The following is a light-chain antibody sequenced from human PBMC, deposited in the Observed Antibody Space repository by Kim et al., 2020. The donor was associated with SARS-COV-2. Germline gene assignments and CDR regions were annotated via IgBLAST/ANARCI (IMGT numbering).Light chain of an antibody. V-gene: IGLV3-25*03. CDR1: ALPKQY. CDR3: QSADRSATWV. CDR2: KDS. J-gene: IGLJ3*02. Sequence: SSALTQPPSVSVSPGQTARITCSGDALPKQYVYWYQQKPGQAPVLMIYKDSERPSGIPERFSGSSSGTTVTLTISGVQAEDEADYYCQSADRSATWVFGGGTQLTVL.